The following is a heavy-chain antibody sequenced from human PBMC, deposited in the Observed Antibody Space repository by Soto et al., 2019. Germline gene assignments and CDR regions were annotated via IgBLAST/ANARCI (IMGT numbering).Heavy chain of an antibody. CDR1: GDAISNYY. V-gene: IGHV4-59*01. J-gene: IGHJ5*02. D-gene: IGHD3-10*01. CDR3: ARSGSGTSSWWFDP. Sequence: PSETLSLTCNFAGDAISNYYWSWIRQPPGKGLEWIGYIYYSGSTNYNPSLKSRVTISADTSKNQFSLKVSSVTAADTAVYYSARSGSGTSSWWFDPWGQGTLVTVSS. CDR2: IYYSGST.